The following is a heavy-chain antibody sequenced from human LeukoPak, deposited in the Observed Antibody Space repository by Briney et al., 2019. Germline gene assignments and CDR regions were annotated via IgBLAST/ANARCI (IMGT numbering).Heavy chain of an antibody. CDR3: ATGDYFDF. J-gene: IGHJ4*02. V-gene: IGHV1-2*04. Sequence: ASVKVSCKASGYTFSGYYVHWVRQAPGQGLEWMGRINPNGDVTNYAQNFQGWVTLTRDTSISTAYMELSRLRSDDTAVYYCATGDYFDFWGQGTLVTVPS. CDR1: GYTFSGYY. CDR2: INPNGDVT.